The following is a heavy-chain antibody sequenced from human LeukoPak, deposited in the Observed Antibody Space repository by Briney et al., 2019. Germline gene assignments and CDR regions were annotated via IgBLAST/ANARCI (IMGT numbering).Heavy chain of an antibody. Sequence: GGSLRLSCAGSGFTFSSYSMNWVRQAPGKGLEWVSSISTSSSYIYYADSVKGRFTISRDNAKNSLYLQMNSLRAEDTAVYSCARGADGVSSNSRGWFDPWGQGTLVTISS. CDR3: ARGADGVSSNSRGWFDP. CDR2: ISTSSSYI. CDR1: GFTFSSYS. J-gene: IGHJ5*02. V-gene: IGHV3-21*01. D-gene: IGHD2-15*01.